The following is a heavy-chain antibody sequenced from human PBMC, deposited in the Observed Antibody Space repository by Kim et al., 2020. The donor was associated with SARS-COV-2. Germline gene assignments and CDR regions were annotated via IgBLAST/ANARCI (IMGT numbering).Heavy chain of an antibody. J-gene: IGHJ6*01. CDR1: GFPFSTYG. CDR3: AKDFLELRTHDYYFYGM. V-gene: IGHV3-30*18. Sequence: GGSLRLSCAASGFPFSTYGMHWVRQAPGKGLEWVALMTYDGSKKVYGDSAKGRFTISRDNSKNILYLEMNSLTAEDTAVYYCAKDFLELRTHDYYFYGM. CDR2: MTYDGSKK. D-gene: IGHD1-7*01.